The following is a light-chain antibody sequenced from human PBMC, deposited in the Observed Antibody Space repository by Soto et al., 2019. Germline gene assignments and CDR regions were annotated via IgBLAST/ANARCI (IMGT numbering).Light chain of an antibody. CDR1: QNINSY. CDR2: DAT. Sequence: EIVLTQSPATLSLSPGERATLSCRASQNINSYFSWYQHRPGQAPRLLIYDATERAPGIPARFSGSGSGTDFTPTISRLEPEDFAVYFCHQRINWPFTFGQGTKLEIK. V-gene: IGKV3-11*01. CDR3: HQRINWPFT. J-gene: IGKJ2*01.